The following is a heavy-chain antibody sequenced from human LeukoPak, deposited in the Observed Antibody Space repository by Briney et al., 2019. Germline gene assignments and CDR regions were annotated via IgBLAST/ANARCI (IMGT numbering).Heavy chain of an antibody. CDR3: ARTTEGGYTYGYFYYYYMDV. D-gene: IGHD5-18*01. V-gene: IGHV4-4*02. Sequence: SETLSLTCAVSGGSISSSNWWSWVRQPPGKGLEWIGEIYHSGSTNYNPSLKSRVTISVDKSKNQFSLKLTSVTAADTAVYYCARTTEGGYTYGYFYYYYMDVWGKGTTVTISS. CDR2: IYHSGST. CDR1: GGSISSSNW. J-gene: IGHJ6*03.